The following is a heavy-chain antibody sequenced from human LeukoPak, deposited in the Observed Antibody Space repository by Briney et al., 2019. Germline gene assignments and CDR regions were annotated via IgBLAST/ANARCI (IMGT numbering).Heavy chain of an antibody. D-gene: IGHD1-26*01. CDR2: INPSGGST. CDR3: ARPPQVGATYYFDY. Sequence: ASVKVSCKVSGYTLTELSMHWVRQAPGQGLEWMGIINPSGGSTSYAQKFQGRVTMTRDTSTSTVYMELSSLRSEDTAVYYCARPPQVGATYYFDYWGQGTLVTVSS. CDR1: GYTLTELS. J-gene: IGHJ4*02. V-gene: IGHV1-46*01.